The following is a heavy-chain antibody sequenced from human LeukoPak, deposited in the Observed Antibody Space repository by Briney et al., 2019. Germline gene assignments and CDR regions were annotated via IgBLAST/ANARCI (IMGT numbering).Heavy chain of an antibody. J-gene: IGHJ4*02. V-gene: IGHV3-23*01. CDR1: GFTFSTYS. CDR3: AKGGYSYCQDGFDY. D-gene: IGHD5-18*01. CDR2: ISGSGGST. Sequence: GGSLRLSCAASGFTFSTYSMSWVRQAPGKGLEWVSAISGSGGSTYYADSVKGRFTISRDNSKNTLYLQMNSLRAEDTAVYYCAKGGYSYCQDGFDYWGQGALVTVSS.